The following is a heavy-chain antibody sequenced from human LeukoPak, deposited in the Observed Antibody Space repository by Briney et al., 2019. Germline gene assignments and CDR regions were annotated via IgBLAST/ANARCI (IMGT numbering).Heavy chain of an antibody. D-gene: IGHD1-14*01. J-gene: IGHJ4*02. CDR1: GGSISGYY. CDR3: ARDGTIPL. V-gene: IGHV4-59*01. Sequence: SETLSLTCSVSGGSISGYYWSWIRQPPGKGLEWIGQIYYSGSTKYNPSLKSRDIISVDTSKNQYSLKLSSVTAADTALYYCARDGTIPLWGQGTLVTVSS. CDR2: IYYSGST.